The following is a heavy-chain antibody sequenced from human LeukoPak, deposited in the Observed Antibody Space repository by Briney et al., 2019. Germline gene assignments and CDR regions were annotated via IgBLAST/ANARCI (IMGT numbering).Heavy chain of an antibody. J-gene: IGHJ6*04. V-gene: IGHV3-23*01. D-gene: IGHD3-10*02. CDR3: AELGITMIGGV. CDR2: ISGSGGST. CDR1: GFTFSSYG. Sequence: GGTLRLSCAASGFTFSSYGMSWVRQAPGKGLEWVSSISGSGGSTYYADSVKGRFTISRDNAKNSLYLQMNSLRAEDTAVYYCAELGITMIGGVWGKGTTVTISS.